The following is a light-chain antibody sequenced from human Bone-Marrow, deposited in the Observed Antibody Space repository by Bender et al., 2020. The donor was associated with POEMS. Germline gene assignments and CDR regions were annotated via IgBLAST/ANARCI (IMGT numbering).Light chain of an antibody. Sequence: QSALTQPRSVSGSPGQSVTISCTGTSTDIGAYNYVSWYQLHPGKAPKLMIFDVTKRPSGVPDRFSGSKSGNTASLTISGLQAEDEADYYCCSYAGSGTLVFGGGTEVTVL. CDR2: DVT. J-gene: IGLJ2*01. V-gene: IGLV2-11*01. CDR3: CSYAGSGTLV. CDR1: STDIGAYNY.